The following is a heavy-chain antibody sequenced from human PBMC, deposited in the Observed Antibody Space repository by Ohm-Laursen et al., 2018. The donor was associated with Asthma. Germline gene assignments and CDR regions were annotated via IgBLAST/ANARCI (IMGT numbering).Heavy chain of an antibody. CDR1: GFTFESYW. D-gene: IGHD3-22*01. V-gene: IGHV3-7*01. Sequence: GSLRLSCTAFGFTFESYWMNWVRQAPGKGLEWVANIKQDGSEKYYVDSVKGRFTISRDNAKNSLYLQMNSLRAEDTAVYYCARNYDSSGYYYLSVLWFDYWGQGTLVTVSS. CDR3: ARNYDSSGYYYLSVLWFDY. CDR2: IKQDGSEK. J-gene: IGHJ4*02.